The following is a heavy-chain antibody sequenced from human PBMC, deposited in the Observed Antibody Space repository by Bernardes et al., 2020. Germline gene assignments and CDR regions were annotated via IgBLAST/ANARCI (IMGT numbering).Heavy chain of an antibody. CDR2: IKQDGSEK. Sequence: GGSLRLSCAASGFTFSSYWMSWVRQAPGKGLEWVANIKQDGSEKYYVDSVKGRFTISRDNAKNSLYLQMNSLRAEDTAVYYCARVGALPFWSGYWDYYMDVWGKGTTVTVSS. D-gene: IGHD3-3*01. J-gene: IGHJ6*03. CDR1: GFTFSSYW. V-gene: IGHV3-7*01. CDR3: ARVGALPFWSGYWDYYMDV.